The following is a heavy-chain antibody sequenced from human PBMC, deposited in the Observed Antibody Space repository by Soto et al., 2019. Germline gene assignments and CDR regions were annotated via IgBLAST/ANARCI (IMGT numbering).Heavy chain of an antibody. Sequence: QVQLVQSGAEMKKPGSSVKVSCQSSGGTFNTYAMNWVRQAPGQGPERMGDISPMFGAANYAPKFQGRVTMTADESTGTSYMQLSSLTSEDAALYFCAREVQVHTPAFVYWGQGTLVTVSS. D-gene: IGHD3-10*01. CDR2: ISPMFGAA. CDR3: AREVQVHTPAFVY. V-gene: IGHV1-69*19. CDR1: GGTFNTYA. J-gene: IGHJ4*02.